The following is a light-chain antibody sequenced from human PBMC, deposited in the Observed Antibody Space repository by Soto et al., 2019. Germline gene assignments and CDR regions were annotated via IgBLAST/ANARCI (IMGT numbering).Light chain of an antibody. CDR1: QSISRD. Sequence: DIQMTQSPFSLSASVGDRVTITCRASQSISRDLNWYQQKPGKAPKFLIYAASSLQSGVPSRFSGSGSGTDFTLTISSLQREDFATYFCQQSYSSSWTFGQGTKV. CDR3: QQSYSSSWT. J-gene: IGKJ1*01. CDR2: AAS. V-gene: IGKV1-39*01.